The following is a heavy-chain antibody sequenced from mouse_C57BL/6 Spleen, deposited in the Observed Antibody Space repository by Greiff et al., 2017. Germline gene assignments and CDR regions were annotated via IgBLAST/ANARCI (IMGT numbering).Heavy chain of an antibody. CDR1: GYAFSSPW. CDR3: ARCFGYSNCYFDY. CDR2: IYPGDGDT. Sequence: QVQLQQSGPELVKPGASVKISCKASGYAFSSPWMNWVKQRPGTGLEWIGRIYPGDGDTNYNGKFKGKATLPAEKSSSTAYLQLISLTSEGSAVYFSARCFGYSNCYFDYWGHGTTLTVSS. V-gene: IGHV1-82*01. D-gene: IGHD2-5*01. J-gene: IGHJ2*01.